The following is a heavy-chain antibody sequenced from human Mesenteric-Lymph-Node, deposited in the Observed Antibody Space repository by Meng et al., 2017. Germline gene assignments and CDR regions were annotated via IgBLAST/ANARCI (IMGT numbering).Heavy chain of an antibody. CDR2: INSDGSST. CDR3: ARDMRWNAYDL. V-gene: IGHV3-74*01. D-gene: IGHD4-23*01. Sequence: GESLKISCAASGFTFSSYWMHWVRQAPGKGLVWVSRINSDGSSTSYADSVKGRFTISRDNAKNTLFLQMDSLRAEDTAVYYCARDMRWNAYDLWGQGTMVTVSS. CDR1: GFTFSSYW. J-gene: IGHJ3*01.